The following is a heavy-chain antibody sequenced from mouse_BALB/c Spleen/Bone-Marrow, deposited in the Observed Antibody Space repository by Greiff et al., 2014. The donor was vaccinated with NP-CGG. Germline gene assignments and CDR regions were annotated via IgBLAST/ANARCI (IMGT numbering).Heavy chain of an antibody. CDR3: ARKSQRAYDSMVY. Sequence: QVQLQQSGLELVKPGASVRISCKASGYTFTNFYTHWVRQRPGQGLEWIGWIYPEDFNTKFNENFKGKATLTADKSSSTAYMQLSSLTSEDSAVYFCARKSQRAYDSMVYWGPGTSVTVSS. V-gene: IGHV1S56*01. CDR1: GYTFTNFY. D-gene: IGHD2-4*01. CDR2: IYPEDFNT. J-gene: IGHJ4*01.